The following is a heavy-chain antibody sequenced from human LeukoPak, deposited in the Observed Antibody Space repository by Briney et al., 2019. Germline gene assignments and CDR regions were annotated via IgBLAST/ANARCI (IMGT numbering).Heavy chain of an antibody. Sequence: PGGSLRLSCAASGFTFSSYAMSWVRQAPGKGLEWVSAISGSGGSTYYADSVKGRFTISRDNSKNTLYLQMNSLRAEDMAVYYCAKGYYGDYLAYFDYWGQGTLVTVSS. J-gene: IGHJ4*02. CDR2: ISGSGGST. CDR1: GFTFSSYA. V-gene: IGHV3-23*01. D-gene: IGHD4-17*01. CDR3: AKGYYGDYLAYFDY.